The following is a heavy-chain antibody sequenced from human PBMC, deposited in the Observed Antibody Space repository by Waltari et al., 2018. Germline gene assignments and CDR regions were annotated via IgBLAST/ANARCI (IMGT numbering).Heavy chain of an antibody. V-gene: IGHV4-61*02. CDR3: ARVSSLAYYYYYMDV. CDR2: IYTSGST. J-gene: IGHJ6*03. D-gene: IGHD6-13*01. Sequence: QVQLQESGPGLVKPSQTLSLTCTVSGGSISSGSYYWSWIRQPAGKGLGWIGRIYTSGSTNYNPSLKSRVTISVDTSKNQFSLKLSSVTAADTAVYYCARVSSLAYYYYYMDVWGKGTTVTVSS. CDR1: GGSISSGSYY.